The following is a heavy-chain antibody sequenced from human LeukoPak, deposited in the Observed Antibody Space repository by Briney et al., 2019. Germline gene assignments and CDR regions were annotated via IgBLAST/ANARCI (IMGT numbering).Heavy chain of an antibody. CDR2: IYYSGST. CDR1: DGSISSYY. D-gene: IGHD3-22*01. Sequence: SETLSLTCTVSDGSISSYYWSWIRQSPGKGLEWIGYIYYSGSTNYNPSLKSRVTISLDTSKNQFSLKLSSVTAADTAVYYCARYFDSSGWNYYFDLWGRGTLVTVSP. CDR3: ARYFDSSGWNYYFDL. V-gene: IGHV4-59*01. J-gene: IGHJ2*01.